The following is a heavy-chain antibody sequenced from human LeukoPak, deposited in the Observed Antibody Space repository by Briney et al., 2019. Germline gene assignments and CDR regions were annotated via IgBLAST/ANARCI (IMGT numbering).Heavy chain of an antibody. Sequence: ASVKVSCKASGYTFTGYYMHWVRQAPGQGLEWMGWINPNSGGTNYAQKFQGRVTMARDTSISTAYMELSRLRSDDTAVYYCARRYDSSGYRYYYYYMDVWGKGTTVTISS. D-gene: IGHD3-22*01. V-gene: IGHV1-2*02. CDR2: INPNSGGT. CDR3: ARRYDSSGYRYYYYYMDV. CDR1: GYTFTGYY. J-gene: IGHJ6*03.